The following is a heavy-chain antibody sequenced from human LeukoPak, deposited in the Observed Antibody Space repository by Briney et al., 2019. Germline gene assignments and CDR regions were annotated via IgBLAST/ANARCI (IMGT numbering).Heavy chain of an antibody. V-gene: IGHV3-30*02. CDR2: IRCDGSNK. CDR3: AKDPQLYCSSTSCYTNYFDY. J-gene: IGHJ4*02. D-gene: IGHD2-2*02. CDR1: GFTFSNYG. Sequence: GGSLRLSCAASGFTFSNYGMHWVRQAPGKGLEWVAFIRCDGSNKYYADSVKGRFTISRDSSKNTLYLQMNSLRAEDTAVYYCAKDPQLYCSSTSCYTNYFDYWGQGTLVTVSS.